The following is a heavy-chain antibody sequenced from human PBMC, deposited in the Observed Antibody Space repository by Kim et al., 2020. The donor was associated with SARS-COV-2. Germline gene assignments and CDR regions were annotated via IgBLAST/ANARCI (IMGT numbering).Heavy chain of an antibody. CDR1: GFTFDDYG. Sequence: GGSLRLSCAASGFTFDDYGMHWVRQAPGKGLEWVSSISWNSGKIQYADSVKGRFTISRDNAKNSLYLQMNSLIIEDTAFYYCAKEILSRFSSLPLAVGDFVCWGQGALVLVSS. CDR3: AKEILSRFSSLPLAVGDFVC. J-gene: IGHJ4*02. CDR2: ISWNSGKI. V-gene: IGHV3-9*01. D-gene: IGHD3-16*01.